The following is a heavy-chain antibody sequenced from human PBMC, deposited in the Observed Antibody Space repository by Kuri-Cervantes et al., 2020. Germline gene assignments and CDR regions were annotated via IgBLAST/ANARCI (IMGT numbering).Heavy chain of an antibody. Sequence: GESLKISCAASGFTFSSYAMHWVRQAPGKGLEWVAVISYDGSNKYYADSVKGRFTISRDNSKNTLYLQMNSLRAEDTAVYYCARDQGRDNWSYHYYMGVWGKGTTVTVSS. J-gene: IGHJ6*03. V-gene: IGHV3-30-3*01. CDR3: ARDQGRDNWSYHYYMGV. D-gene: IGHD1-20*01. CDR2: ISYDGSNK. CDR1: GFTFSSYA.